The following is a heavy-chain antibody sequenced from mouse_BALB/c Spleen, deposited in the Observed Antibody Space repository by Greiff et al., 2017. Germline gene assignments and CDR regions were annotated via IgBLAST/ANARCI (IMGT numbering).Heavy chain of an antibody. CDR2: INPNNGGT. CDR1: GYTFTDYN. V-gene: IGHV1-18*01. D-gene: IGHD2-4*01. Sequence: EVQLQQSGPELVKPGASVKIPCKASGYTFTDYNMDWVKQSHGKSLEWIGDINPNNGGTIYNQKFKGKATLTVDKSSSTAYMELRSLTSEDTAVYYCARKRVYYDYGDGFAYWGQGTLVTVSA. J-gene: IGHJ3*01. CDR3: ARKRVYYDYGDGFAY.